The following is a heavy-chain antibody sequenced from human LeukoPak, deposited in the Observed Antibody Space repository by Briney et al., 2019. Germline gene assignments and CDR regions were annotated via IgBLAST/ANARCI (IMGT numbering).Heavy chain of an antibody. CDR3: ARDQPYEQWLVPDY. D-gene: IGHD6-19*01. Sequence: SETLSLTCTVSGGSISSYYWSWLRQPAGKGLEWIGRIYTSGSTNYNPSLKSRVTMSVDTSKNQFSLKLSSVTAADTAVYYCARDQPYEQWLVPDYWGQGTLVTVSS. V-gene: IGHV4-4*07. CDR2: IYTSGST. CDR1: GGSISSYY. J-gene: IGHJ4*02.